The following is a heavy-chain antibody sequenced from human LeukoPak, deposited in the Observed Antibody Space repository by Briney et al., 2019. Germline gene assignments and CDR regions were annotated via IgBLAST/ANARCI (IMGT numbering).Heavy chain of an antibody. Sequence: SETLSLTCAVYGGSFSGYYWSWIRQPPGKGLEWIGEINHSGSTNYNPSLKSRVTISVDTSKNQFSLKLSSVTAADTAVYYCARRGSYCYDSSGYYPWGQGTLVTVSS. CDR1: GGSFSGYY. V-gene: IGHV4-34*01. CDR3: ARRGSYCYDSSGYYP. D-gene: IGHD3-22*01. CDR2: INHSGST. J-gene: IGHJ5*02.